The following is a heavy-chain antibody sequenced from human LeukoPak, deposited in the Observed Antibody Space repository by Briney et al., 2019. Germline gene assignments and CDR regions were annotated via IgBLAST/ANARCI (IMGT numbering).Heavy chain of an antibody. Sequence: SVKVSCKASGGTFSSYAISWVRQAPGQGLEWMGGIIPIFGTANYAQKFQGRVTITADESTSTAYMELSSLRSEDTAVYYCASKGGGDYDYYYYYMDVWGKGTTVTISS. CDR1: GGTFSSYA. D-gene: IGHD4-17*01. V-gene: IGHV1-69*13. CDR2: IIPIFGTA. CDR3: ASKGGGDYDYYYYYMDV. J-gene: IGHJ6*03.